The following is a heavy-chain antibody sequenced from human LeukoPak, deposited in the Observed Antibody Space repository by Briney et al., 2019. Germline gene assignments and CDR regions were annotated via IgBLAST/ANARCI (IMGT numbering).Heavy chain of an antibody. J-gene: IGHJ4*02. D-gene: IGHD4/OR15-4a*01. Sequence: PSETLSLTCTVSGGSISSSSYYWGWIRQPPGKGLEWIGSIYYSGSTYYNPSLKSRVTISVDTSKNQFSLKLSSVTAADTAVYYCARLDPRGPNMGLYYFDYWGQGTLVTVSS. CDR2: IYYSGST. CDR3: ARLDPRGPNMGLYYFDY. V-gene: IGHV4-39*07. CDR1: GGSISSSSYY.